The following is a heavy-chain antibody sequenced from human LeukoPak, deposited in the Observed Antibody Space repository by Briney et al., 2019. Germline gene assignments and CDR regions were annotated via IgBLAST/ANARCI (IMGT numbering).Heavy chain of an antibody. J-gene: IGHJ4*02. CDR3: AKHRRGAYAYQFDY. CDR1: GFTFSSYA. CDR2: ISSSDGST. V-gene: IGHV3-23*01. D-gene: IGHD5-12*01. Sequence: PGGSLRLSCAASGFTFSSYAMSWVRQAPGKGLEWVSGISSSDGSTYHTDSVKGRFTISRDTSKNTLYLQMHSLRAEDTAVYFCAKHRRGAYAYQFDYWGQGTLVTVSS.